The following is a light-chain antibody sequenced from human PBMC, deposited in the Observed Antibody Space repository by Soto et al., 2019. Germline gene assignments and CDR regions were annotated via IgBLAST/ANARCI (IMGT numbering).Light chain of an antibody. CDR1: QSVRSY. CDR3: QQRSNWPLT. CDR2: DAS. J-gene: IGKJ4*01. V-gene: IGKV3-11*01. Sequence: EIVLTQSQATLSLSPGERATLSCRASQSVRSYLACYQQKIGQAPRLLIYDASNRATGIPARFSGSGSGTDFTLTISSLEPEDFAVYYCQQRSNWPLTFGGGTKVEIK.